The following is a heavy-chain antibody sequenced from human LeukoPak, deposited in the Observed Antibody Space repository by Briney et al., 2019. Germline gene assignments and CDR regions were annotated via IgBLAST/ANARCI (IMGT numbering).Heavy chain of an antibody. CDR3: ATAYCGGDCSLYFDY. CDR2: IIPILGIA. D-gene: IGHD2-21*02. J-gene: IGHJ4*02. CDR1: GGTFSSYA. Sequence: ASVKVSCKASGGTFSSYAISWVRQAPGQGLEWMGRIIPILGIANYAQKFQGRVTITADKSTSTAYMELSSLRSEETAVYYCATAYCGGDCSLYFDYWGQGTLVTVSS. V-gene: IGHV1-69*04.